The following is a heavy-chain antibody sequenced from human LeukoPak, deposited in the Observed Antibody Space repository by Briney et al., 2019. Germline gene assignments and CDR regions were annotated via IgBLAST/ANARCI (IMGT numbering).Heavy chain of an antibody. J-gene: IGHJ4*02. Sequence: GRSLRLSCAASGFTFSSYGMHWVRQAPGKGLEWVAVIWYDGTNKYYADSVKGRFTISRDNSKNTLYLQMNSLRVEDTAVYYCARDLIALAAPSYWGQGILVTVSS. CDR2: IWYDGTNK. V-gene: IGHV3-33*01. CDR3: ARDLIALAAPSY. CDR1: GFTFSSYG. D-gene: IGHD6-19*01.